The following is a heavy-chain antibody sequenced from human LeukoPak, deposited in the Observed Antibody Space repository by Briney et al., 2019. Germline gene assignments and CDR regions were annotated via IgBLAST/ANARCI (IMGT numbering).Heavy chain of an antibody. CDR2: IKPDGSEK. V-gene: IGHV3-7*01. CDR3: ARVVECSGGSCYYYYYYMDV. Sequence: GGSLRLSCAASGLIFSKYWMTWVRQAPGKGLEWVASIKPDGSEKYYLDSVKGRFTISRDNARDSLYLQMNSLRDDDTSVYYCARVVECSGGSCYYYYYYMDVWGKGTTVTVSS. CDR1: GLIFSKYW. D-gene: IGHD2-15*01. J-gene: IGHJ6*03.